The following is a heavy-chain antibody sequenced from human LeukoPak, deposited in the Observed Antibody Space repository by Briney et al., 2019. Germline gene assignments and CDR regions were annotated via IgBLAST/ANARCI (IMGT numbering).Heavy chain of an antibody. CDR2: ISGSGVDT. CDR1: GFTFRNYA. Sequence: GGSLRLSCAASGFTFRNYAMSWVRQAPGKGLEWVSTISGSGVDTDYADSVKDRFPISRDNSRNTLYLQMNSLRAEDTAVCYCAKHQDWTVTVPDYWGQGTLVTVSS. J-gene: IGHJ4*02. CDR3: AKHQDWTVTVPDY. D-gene: IGHD4-17*01. V-gene: IGHV3-23*01.